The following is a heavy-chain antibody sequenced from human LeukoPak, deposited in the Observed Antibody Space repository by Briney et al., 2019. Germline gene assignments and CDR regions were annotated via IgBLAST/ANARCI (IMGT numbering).Heavy chain of an antibody. CDR3: ARGAVVAALIYYYYGMDV. V-gene: IGHV1-69*13. D-gene: IGHD2-15*01. CDR1: GGTFSSYA. J-gene: IGHJ6*02. CDR2: IIPIFGTA. Sequence: ASVKVSCKASGGTFSSYAISWVRQAPGQGLEWMGGIIPIFGTANYAQKFQGRVTITADESTSTAYMELSSLRSEDTAVYYRARGAVVAALIYYYYGMDVWGQGTTVTVSS.